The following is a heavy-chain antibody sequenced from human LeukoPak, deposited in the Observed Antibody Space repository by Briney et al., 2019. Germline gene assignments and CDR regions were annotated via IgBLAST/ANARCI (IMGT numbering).Heavy chain of an antibody. Sequence: SETLSLTCAVYGGSFSGYYWSWIRQPPGKGLEWIGEINHSGSTNYNPSLKSRVTISVDTSKNQFSLKLSSVTAADTAVHYCASRVTTVNYFDYWGQGTLVTVSS. J-gene: IGHJ4*02. CDR1: GGSFSGYY. CDR2: INHSGST. CDR3: ASRVTTVNYFDY. D-gene: IGHD4-17*01. V-gene: IGHV4-34*01.